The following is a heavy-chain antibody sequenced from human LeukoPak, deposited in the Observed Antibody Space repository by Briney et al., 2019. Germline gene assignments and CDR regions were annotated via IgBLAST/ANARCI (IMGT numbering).Heavy chain of an antibody. Sequence: GGSLRLSCAASGFTFSRYEMNWVRQAPGKGLEWVSSISISGTYTYYADSVRGQFTVSRDNAKNSLYLQMNNLRADDTAVYYCARVGPTGNYFDYWGQGTLVTVSS. CDR3: ARVGPTGNYFDY. J-gene: IGHJ4*02. V-gene: IGHV3-21*01. CDR2: ISISGTYT. D-gene: IGHD1-26*01. CDR1: GFTFSRYE.